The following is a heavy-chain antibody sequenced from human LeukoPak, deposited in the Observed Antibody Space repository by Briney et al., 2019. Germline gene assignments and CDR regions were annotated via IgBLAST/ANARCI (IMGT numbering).Heavy chain of an antibody. V-gene: IGHV3-33*06. J-gene: IGHJ4*02. D-gene: IGHD2-21*02. CDR2: IWYDGSNK. CDR3: AKPPCGSDCYPEAYFDY. Sequence: PGRSLRLSCAASGFTFSSYGMHWVRQAPGKGLEWVAVIWYDGSNKYYADSVKGRFTISRDNSKNTLYLQMNSLRAEDTAVYYCAKPPCGSDCYPEAYFDYWGQRTLVTVSS. CDR1: GFTFSSYG.